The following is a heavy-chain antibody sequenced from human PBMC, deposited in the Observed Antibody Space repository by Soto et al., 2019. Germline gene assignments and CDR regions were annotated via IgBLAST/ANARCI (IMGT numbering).Heavy chain of an antibody. D-gene: IGHD3-22*01. CDR2: IKQDGSEK. J-gene: IGHJ4*02. Sequence: PGGSLRLSCAASGITFRSHCMNWVRQAPGKGLEWVANIKQDGSEKNYVDSVKGRFTISRDNAKNSLYLQMNSLRAEDTAVYYCSRGDYYYDSSGYMGYWGQGTLVTVSS. CDR3: SRGDYYYDSSGYMGY. CDR1: GITFRSHC. V-gene: IGHV3-7*05.